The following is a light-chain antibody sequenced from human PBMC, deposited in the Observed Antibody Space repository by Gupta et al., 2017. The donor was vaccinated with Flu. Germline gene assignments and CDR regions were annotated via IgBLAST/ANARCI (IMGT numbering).Light chain of an antibody. Sequence: SNIGAGFSVHWYQQFPGTAPKLIIYLNTNRPSGVPDRLSGSQSAAAASLAIAGLQPEDEADYYCQSYDRSLTSWVFGGGSTLTVL. CDR2: LNT. J-gene: IGLJ3*02. CDR3: QSYDRSLTSWV. V-gene: IGLV1-40*03. CDR1: SNIGAGFS.